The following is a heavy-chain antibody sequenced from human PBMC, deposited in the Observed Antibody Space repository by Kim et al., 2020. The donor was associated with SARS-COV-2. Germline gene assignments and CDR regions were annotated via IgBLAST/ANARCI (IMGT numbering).Heavy chain of an antibody. CDR3: AKDRGGSGWPVFDS. CDR2: IHPRAETT. Sequence: GGSLRLSCAVSGFTLSKNAMSWVRQAPGRGLEWVSTIHPRAETTYYADSVSGRFTIYRDSSNHTLYLQLNSLRADDTAVYDCAKDRGGSGWPVFDSWGQG. CDR1: GFTLSKNA. J-gene: IGHJ4*02. V-gene: IGHV3-23*01. D-gene: IGHD6-19*01.